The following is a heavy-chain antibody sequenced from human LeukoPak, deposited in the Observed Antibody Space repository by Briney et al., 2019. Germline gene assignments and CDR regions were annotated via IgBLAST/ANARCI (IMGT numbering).Heavy chain of an antibody. CDR3: ARGGWSRFEY. J-gene: IGHJ4*02. D-gene: IGHD2-15*01. V-gene: IGHV3-7*01. CDR2: IKADESEK. CDR1: GFTFSSYW. Sequence: GGSLRLSCAASGFTFSSYWMTWVRQAPGRGLEWVASIKADESEKYYEDSVKDRFTVSRDNANNSLYLQVSSLRAEDTAIYYCARGGWSRFEYWGQVTLVTVSS.